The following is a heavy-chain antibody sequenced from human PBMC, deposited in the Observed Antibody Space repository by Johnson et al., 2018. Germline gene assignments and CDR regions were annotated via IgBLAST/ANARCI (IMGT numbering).Heavy chain of an antibody. D-gene: IGHD3-10*01. J-gene: IGHJ6*02. CDR1: GFTFSSYG. Sequence: QVQLQESGGGVVQPGRSLRLSCAASGFTFSSYGMHWVRQAPGKGLEWVAVISYDGSNKYYADSVKGRFTISRDNSKNTLYLQMNSLRAEDTAVYYCAREGDGGFLVVPMDVWGQGTTVTVSS. CDR3: AREGDGGFLVVPMDV. CDR2: ISYDGSNK. V-gene: IGHV3-30*03.